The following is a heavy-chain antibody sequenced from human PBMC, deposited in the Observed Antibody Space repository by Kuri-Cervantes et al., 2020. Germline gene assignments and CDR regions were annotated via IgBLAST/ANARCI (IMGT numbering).Heavy chain of an antibody. D-gene: IGHD5-18*01. V-gene: IGHV1-69*13. J-gene: IGHJ4*02. CDR1: GYNFISYY. Sequence: SVKVSCKASGYNFISYYMHWVRQAPGQGLEWMGGIIPIFGTANYAQKFQGRVTITADESTSTAYMELSSLRSEDTAVYYCARGLKYGYTGVLDYWGQGTLVTVSS. CDR3: ARGLKYGYTGVLDY. CDR2: IIPIFGTA.